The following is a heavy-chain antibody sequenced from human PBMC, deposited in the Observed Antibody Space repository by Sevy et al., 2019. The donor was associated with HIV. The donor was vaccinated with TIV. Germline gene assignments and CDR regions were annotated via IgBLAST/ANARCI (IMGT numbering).Heavy chain of an antibody. CDR3: AREGCTKPHDY. J-gene: IGHJ4*02. CDR2: FSFGCGEI. Sequence: GFLRLSCAAFGFTFSKYFMSWVRQPPGKGLEWVSTFSFGCGEINYADSVKGRFTISRVNSKSSVYLQMNNLRPEDTAVYYCAREGCTKPHDYWGQGTLVTVSS. D-gene: IGHD2-8*01. CDR1: GFTFSKYF. V-gene: IGHV3-23*01.